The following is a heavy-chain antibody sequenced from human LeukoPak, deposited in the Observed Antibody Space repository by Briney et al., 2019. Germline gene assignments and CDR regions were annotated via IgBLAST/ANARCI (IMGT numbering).Heavy chain of an antibody. CDR1: GFTFNNYG. J-gene: IGHJ4*02. D-gene: IGHD6-19*01. Sequence: GGSLRLSCAASGFTFNNYGMHWVRQAPGKGLEWVAIMWYDGGNKHYADSVKGRFTISRDNSKNTLYLQMNSLRAEDTALYYCAGGQMFTSGGFDDWGQGTLVTVSS. CDR2: MWYDGGNK. V-gene: IGHV3-33*01. CDR3: AGGQMFTSGGFDD.